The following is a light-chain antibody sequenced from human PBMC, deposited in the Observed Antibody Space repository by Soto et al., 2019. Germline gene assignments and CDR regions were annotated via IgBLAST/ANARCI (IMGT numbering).Light chain of an antibody. CDR2: AAS. CDR3: QQSYSNPLT. V-gene: IGKV1-39*01. CDR1: QSLLHSNGYNY. J-gene: IGKJ4*01. Sequence: DIVMTQSPVSLPVIPGEPSSISCRSSQSLLHSNGYNYLDWYQQKPGKAPQLLIYAASSLQSGVPSRFSGGGSGTDFTLTISSLQPEDFATYYCQQSYSNPLTFGGGTKVDIK.